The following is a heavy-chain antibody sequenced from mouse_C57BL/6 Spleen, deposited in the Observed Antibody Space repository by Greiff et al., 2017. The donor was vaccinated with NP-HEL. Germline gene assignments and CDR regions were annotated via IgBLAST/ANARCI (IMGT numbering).Heavy chain of an antibody. CDR2: ISSGGSYT. V-gene: IGHV5-6*01. Sequence: EVQGVESGGDLVKPGGSLKLSCAASGFTFSSYGMSWVRQTPDKRLEWVATISSGGSYTYYPDSVKGRFTISRDNAKNTLYLQMSSLKSEDTAMYYCARHRGTGFDVWGTGTTVTVSS. D-gene: IGHD3-3*01. CDR3: ARHRGTGFDV. CDR1: GFTFSSYG. J-gene: IGHJ1*03.